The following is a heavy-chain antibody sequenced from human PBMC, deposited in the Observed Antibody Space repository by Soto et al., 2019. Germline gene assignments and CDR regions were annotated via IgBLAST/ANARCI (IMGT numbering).Heavy chain of an antibody. V-gene: IGHV1-3*01. CDR2: INAGNGNT. D-gene: IGHD6-19*01. CDR3: ARAGIAVAGTRYAEYFQH. Sequence: ASVKVSCKASGYTFTSYAMHWVRQAPGQRLEWMGWINAGNGNTKYSQKFQGRVTITRDTSASTAYMELSSLRSEDTAVYYCARAGIAVAGTRYAEYFQHWGQGTLVTVSS. J-gene: IGHJ1*01. CDR1: GYTFTSYA.